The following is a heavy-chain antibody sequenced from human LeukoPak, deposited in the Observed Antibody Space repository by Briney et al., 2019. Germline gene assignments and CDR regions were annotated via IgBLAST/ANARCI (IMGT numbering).Heavy chain of an antibody. Sequence: GASVTVSCKASGYIFTAYYLHWVRQAPGQKAEWMGWIKANSGDTNYAQKFQGRVTMTRDTSISTVYMELSGLTADDTAVYYCTRVGDDYPYWGQGTLVTVSS. CDR3: TRVGDDYPY. CDR1: GYIFTAYY. V-gene: IGHV1-2*02. D-gene: IGHD5-24*01. J-gene: IGHJ4*02. CDR2: IKANSGDT.